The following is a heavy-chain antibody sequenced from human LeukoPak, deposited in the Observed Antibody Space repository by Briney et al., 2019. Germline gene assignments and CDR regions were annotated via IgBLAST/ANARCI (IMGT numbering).Heavy chain of an antibody. J-gene: IGHJ4*02. D-gene: IGHD6-13*01. V-gene: IGHV1-3*04. CDR3: AKDPCITASITCSFDY. CDR2: INTGNGNT. Sequence: GASVKVSCKASGYTFTTYSMHWVRQAPGQRLEWMGWINTGNGNTKYSQNFQGRVTITSDTYASTVYMDLSSLRSEDTAVYYCAKDPCITASITCSFDYWGQGTLVTVSS. CDR1: GYTFTTYS.